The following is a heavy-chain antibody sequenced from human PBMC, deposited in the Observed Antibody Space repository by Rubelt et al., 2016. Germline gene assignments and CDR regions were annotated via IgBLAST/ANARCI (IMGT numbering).Heavy chain of an antibody. V-gene: IGHV3-48*01. CDR2: ISRSSSTV. D-gene: IGHD6-13*01. CDR3: ARDGGAAAAGTLDY. J-gene: IGHJ4*02. Sequence: GRGLEWISYISRSSSTVYYADSVKGRFTISRDNSENTLFLQVNSLRADDTAMYYCARDGGAAAAGTLDYWGQGTLVTVSS.